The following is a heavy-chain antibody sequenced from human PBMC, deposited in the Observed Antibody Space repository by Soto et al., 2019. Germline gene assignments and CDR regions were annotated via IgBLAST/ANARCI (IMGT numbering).Heavy chain of an antibody. J-gene: IGHJ5*02. CDR1: GGSITSSSHF. D-gene: IGHD6-25*01. CDR2: IYFTGNT. CDR3: AGQTFTIAAASYGRSNWFDP. Sequence: SETLSLTCSASGGSITSSSHFWGWVRQPPGKGLEWIGTIYFTGNTYYTPSLKSRLTMSIDTSKNEFSLRLNSVIAADTAVYYCAGQTFTIAAASYGRSNWFDPWGPGTLVTVSS. V-gene: IGHV4-39*01.